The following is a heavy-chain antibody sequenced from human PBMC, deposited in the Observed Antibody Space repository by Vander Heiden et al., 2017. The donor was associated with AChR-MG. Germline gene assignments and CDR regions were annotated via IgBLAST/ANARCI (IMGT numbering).Heavy chain of an antibody. D-gene: IGHD3-10*01. Sequence: EVQLVESGGGLVQPGGSLKLSCTASGFTFSDSNIHWVRQVSGKGLEWVGRIRSKAHIYATAYAASVKGRFTISRDDSKNTAFLQMNSLKTEDTAVYYCTRLGDGFGESQYYFDHWGQGTLVTVSS. J-gene: IGHJ4*02. CDR2: IRSKAHIYAT. CDR1: GFTFSDSN. CDR3: TRLGDGFGESQYYFDH. V-gene: IGHV3-73*01.